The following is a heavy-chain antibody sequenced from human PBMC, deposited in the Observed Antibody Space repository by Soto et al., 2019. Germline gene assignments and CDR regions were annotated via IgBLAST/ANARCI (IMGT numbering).Heavy chain of an antibody. J-gene: IGHJ4*02. Sequence: QITLKESGPTLVEPTQTLTLTCTFSELSLSTSGVGVGWIRQPPGKALEWLARIYWDDEKRYSPSLKSRLTISKVTANNQVILTMTNMHPVDTTTHYSDHSHVLCWFGFDSWGQGTLVTVPS. V-gene: IGHV2-5*02. CDR1: ELSLSTSGVG. CDR3: DHSHVLCWFGFDS. D-gene: IGHD3-10*01. CDR2: IYWDDEK.